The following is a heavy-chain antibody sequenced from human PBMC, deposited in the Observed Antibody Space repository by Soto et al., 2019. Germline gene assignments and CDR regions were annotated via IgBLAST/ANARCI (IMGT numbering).Heavy chain of an antibody. J-gene: IGHJ5*02. V-gene: IGHV4-38-2*01. CDR2: IYHSGST. CDR1: GYSISSGYY. Sequence: LSLTCAVSGYSISSGYYWGWIRQPPGKGLKWIGSIYHSGSTYYNPSLKSRVTISVDTSQNQFSLKLSAVTAADTAVYYCARHPPTTYYYDSSGYVGNWFDPWGQGTLVTVSS. D-gene: IGHD3-22*01. CDR3: ARHPPTTYYYDSSGYVGNWFDP.